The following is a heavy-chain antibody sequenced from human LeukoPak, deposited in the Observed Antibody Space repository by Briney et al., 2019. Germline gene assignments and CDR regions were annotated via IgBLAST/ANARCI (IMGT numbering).Heavy chain of an antibody. V-gene: IGHV1-18*01. CDR3: ARARGYCSSTSCWFDL. CDR2: ISAYNGNT. J-gene: IGHJ2*01. CDR1: GYTFTSYG. D-gene: IGHD2-2*01. Sequence: ASVKVSCKASGYTFTSYGISWVRQAPGQGLEWMGWISAYNGNTNYAQKLQGRVTMTTDTSTSTAYMELRSLRSADTAVYYCARARGYCSSTSCWFDLWGRGTLVTVSS.